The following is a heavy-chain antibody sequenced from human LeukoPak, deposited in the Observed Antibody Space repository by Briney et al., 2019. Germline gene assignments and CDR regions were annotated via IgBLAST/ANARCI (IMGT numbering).Heavy chain of an antibody. CDR1: GGSMNSGSYS. D-gene: IGHD5-24*01. J-gene: IGHJ4*02. CDR2: IYPSGST. Sequence: SQTLSLTCTVSGGSMNSGSYSWSWIRQHPGKGLEWIGRIYPSGSTNYNPSLKSRVTVSVDTSKNQFSLKLSSVTAADTAVYFCARDSRENYFDYWGQGTLVTVSS. V-gene: IGHV4-61*02. CDR3: ARDSRENYFDY.